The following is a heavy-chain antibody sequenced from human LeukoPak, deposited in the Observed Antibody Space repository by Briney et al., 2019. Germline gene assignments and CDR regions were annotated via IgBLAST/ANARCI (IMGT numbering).Heavy chain of an antibody. CDR3: AKGGYYERPWYFDY. Sequence: GGSLRLSCAASGFTFSPYGMHWVRQAPRQGLEWVAIISFDGTNKYYADSVKGRFTISRDNSKNTLYLQMNSLRAEDTAVYYCAKGGYYERPWYFDYWGQGTLVTVSS. CDR1: GFTFSPYG. J-gene: IGHJ4*02. V-gene: IGHV3-30*18. CDR2: ISFDGTNK. D-gene: IGHD3-22*01.